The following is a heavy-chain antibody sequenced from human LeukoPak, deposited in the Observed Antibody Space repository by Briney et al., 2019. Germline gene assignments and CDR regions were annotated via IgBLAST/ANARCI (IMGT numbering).Heavy chain of an antibody. V-gene: IGHV3-48*04. J-gene: IGHJ4*02. D-gene: IGHD5-12*01. CDR1: GFTFSSYW. CDR2: ISSSGSTI. CDR3: ARSGYDYEPDY. Sequence: GGSLRLSCAASGFTFSSYWRGWVRQAPGKGPEWVSYISSSGSTIYYADSVKGRVTISRDNAKNSLYLQMNSLRAEDTAVYYCARSGYDYEPDYWGQGTLVTVSS.